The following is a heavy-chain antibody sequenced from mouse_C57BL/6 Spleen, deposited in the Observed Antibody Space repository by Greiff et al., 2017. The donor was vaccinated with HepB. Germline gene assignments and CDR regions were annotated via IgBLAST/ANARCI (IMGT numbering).Heavy chain of an antibody. V-gene: IGHV3-6*01. CDR2: ISYDGSN. Sequence: EVQLQESGPGLVKPSQSLSLTCSVTGYSITSGYYWNWIRQSPGNKLEWMGYISYDGSNNYNPSLKNRITITRDTSKNQIFLKLNSVTTEDTATYYCARDRRENYFDYWGQGTTLTVSS. J-gene: IGHJ2*01. CDR1: GYSITSGYY. CDR3: ARDRRENYFDY.